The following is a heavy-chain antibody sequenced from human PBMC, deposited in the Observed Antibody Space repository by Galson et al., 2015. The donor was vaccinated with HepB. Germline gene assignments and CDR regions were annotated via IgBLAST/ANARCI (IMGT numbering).Heavy chain of an antibody. CDR1: GFTVSNYY. Sequence: SLRLSCAASGFTVSNYYMTWVRQAPGKGLEWVSVIFKNGRIFHTDSVKGRFSSSRDDSKNTVYPEMNSLRFEDTAVYYCVRDEFDRAGSSWYATSHWGQGTLVTVSS. CDR3: VRDEFDRAGSSWYATSH. J-gene: IGHJ4*02. CDR2: IFKNGRI. D-gene: IGHD6-13*01. V-gene: IGHV3-66*03.